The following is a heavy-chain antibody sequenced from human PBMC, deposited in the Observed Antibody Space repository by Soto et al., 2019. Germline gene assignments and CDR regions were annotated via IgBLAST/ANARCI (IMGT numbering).Heavy chain of an antibody. V-gene: IGHV4-39*01. CDR1: GSSISSSSYY. D-gene: IGHD2-2*01. J-gene: IGHJ5*02. CDR2: IYYSGST. CDR3: ARTIPSSNWFDP. Sequence: SETRSLTCTVSGSSISSSSYYWGWIRQPPGKGLEWIGSIYYSGSTHYNPSLKSRVTISVDTSKNQLSLKLSSVTAADTAVYYCARTIPSSNWFDPWGQGTLVTVSS.